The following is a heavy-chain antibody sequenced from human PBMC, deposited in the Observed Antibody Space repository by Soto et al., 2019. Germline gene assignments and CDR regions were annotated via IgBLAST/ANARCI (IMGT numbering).Heavy chain of an antibody. CDR1: AFTFSNAW. V-gene: IGHV3-15*01. CDR3: TTEGRD. CDR2: IRSNTDGGTA. Sequence: EVQLEESGGGLVKPGGSLTITCAASAFTFSNAWMSWVRQAPGKGLEWVGRIRSNTDGGTADYTAPVKGRFIISRDDSKNTVSLQMNRLKTEDTAVYYCTTEGRDWGQGTLVTVSS. D-gene: IGHD3-10*01. J-gene: IGHJ4*02.